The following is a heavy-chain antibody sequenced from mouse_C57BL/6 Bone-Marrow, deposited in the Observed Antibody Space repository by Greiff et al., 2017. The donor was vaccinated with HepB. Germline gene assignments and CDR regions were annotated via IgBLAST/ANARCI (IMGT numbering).Heavy chain of an antibody. CDR3: ARDYDYGGYYYAMDY. CDR1: GFTFSSYA. CDR2: ISDGGSYT. V-gene: IGHV5-4*01. D-gene: IGHD2-4*01. J-gene: IGHJ4*01. Sequence: EVKLMESGGGLVKPGGSLKLSCAASGFTFSSYAMSWVRQTPEKRLEWVATISDGGSYTYYPDNVKGRFTISRDNAKNNLYLQMSHLKSEDTAMYYCARDYDYGGYYYAMDYWGQGTSVTVSS.